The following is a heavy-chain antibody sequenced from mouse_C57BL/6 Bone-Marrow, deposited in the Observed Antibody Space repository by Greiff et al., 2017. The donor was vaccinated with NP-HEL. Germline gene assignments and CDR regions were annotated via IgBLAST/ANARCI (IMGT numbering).Heavy chain of an antibody. Sequence: EVQLQQSGAELVRPGASVKLSCTASGFNIKDDYMHWVKQRPEQGLEWIGLIDPDNGDTEYASKFQGKATITADTSSNTAYLQLSRLTSEDTAVFYCTNDGSSYGWYFDVWGRGTTVTVSA. CDR2: IDPDNGDT. CDR1: GFNIKDDY. V-gene: IGHV14-4*01. D-gene: IGHD1-1*01. CDR3: TNDGSSYGWYFDV. J-gene: IGHJ1*03.